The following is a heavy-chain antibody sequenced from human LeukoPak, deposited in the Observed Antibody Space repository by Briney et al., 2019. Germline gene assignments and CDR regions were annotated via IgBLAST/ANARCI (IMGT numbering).Heavy chain of an antibody. D-gene: IGHD5-18*01. CDR1: GGSISSYY. CDR2: INYSGST. V-gene: IGHV4-59*01. CDR3: ARDRGYSYGYRFDP. J-gene: IGHJ5*02. Sequence: SETLSLTCTVSGGSISSYYWSWIRQPPGKGLEWIGYINYSGSTNYNPSLKSRVTISVDTSKNQFSLKLSSVTAADTAVYYCARDRGYSYGYRFDPWGQGTLVTVSS.